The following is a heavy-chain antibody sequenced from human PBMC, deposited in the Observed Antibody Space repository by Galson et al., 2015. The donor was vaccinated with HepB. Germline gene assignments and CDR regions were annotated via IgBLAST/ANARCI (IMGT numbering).Heavy chain of an antibody. J-gene: IGHJ6*02. CDR2: IWYDGSNK. CDR1: GFTFSSYG. D-gene: IGHD2-15*01. Sequence: SLRLSCAASGFTFSSYGMHWVRQAPGKGLEWVAVIWYDGSNKYYADSVKGRFTISRDNSKNTLYLQMNSLRAEDTAVYYCAREIGYCSGGSCYPTYYYYGMDVWGQGTTVTVSS. V-gene: IGHV3-33*01. CDR3: AREIGYCSGGSCYPTYYYYGMDV.